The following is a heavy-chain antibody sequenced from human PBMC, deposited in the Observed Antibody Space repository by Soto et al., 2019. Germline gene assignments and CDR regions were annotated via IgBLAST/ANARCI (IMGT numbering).Heavy chain of an antibody. CDR3: VRTSHYGSGTWNFDF. V-gene: IGHV3-72*01. CDR1: GFTLSDNY. D-gene: IGHD3-10*01. J-gene: IGHJ4*02. CDR2: TRNKANRYTT. Sequence: GGSLRLSCAGSGFTLSDNYMDWVRQAPGKGLEWVGRTRNKANRYTTEYAASVKGRFTVSRDESMNSLHLQMNSLKTEDTTVYYCVRTSHYGSGTWNFDFWGQGTVVTVSS.